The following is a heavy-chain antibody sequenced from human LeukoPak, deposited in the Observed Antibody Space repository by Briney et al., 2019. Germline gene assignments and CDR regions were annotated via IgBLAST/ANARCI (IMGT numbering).Heavy chain of an antibody. V-gene: IGHV4-59*01. CDR1: GGSISSYY. D-gene: IGHD3-22*01. Sequence: NPSETLSLTCTVSGGSISSYYWSWIRQPPGKGLEWIGYIYYSGSTNYNPSLKSRVTISVDTSKNQLSLKLSSVTAADTAVYYCARDYYYESCGFFDYWGQGTLVTVPS. J-gene: IGHJ4*02. CDR2: IYYSGST. CDR3: ARDYYYESCGFFDY.